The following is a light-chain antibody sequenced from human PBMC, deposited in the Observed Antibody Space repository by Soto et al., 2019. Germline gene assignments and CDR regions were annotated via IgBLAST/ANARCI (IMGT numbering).Light chain of an antibody. Sequence: QSVLTQPASLSGSPGQSITISCTGTSSDVGGYNYVSWYQQHPGKAPKLMIYDVSNGPSGVANRFSGSKSGNTASLTISGLQAEDEADYYCSSYRASSTTHYVFGTGTKVTVL. V-gene: IGLV2-14*03. CDR3: SSYRASSTTHYV. CDR2: DVS. CDR1: SSDVGGYNY. J-gene: IGLJ1*01.